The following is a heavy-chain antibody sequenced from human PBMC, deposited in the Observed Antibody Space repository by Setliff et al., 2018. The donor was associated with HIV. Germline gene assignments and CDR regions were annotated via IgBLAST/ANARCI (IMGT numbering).Heavy chain of an antibody. V-gene: IGHV1-2*06. CDR3: ARLPFITIFGVLNGDDGFDI. CDR1: GYTFTGYY. D-gene: IGHD3-3*01. J-gene: IGHJ3*02. CDR2: INPKSGGT. Sequence: ASVKVSCKASGYTFTGYYMHWVRQAPGQGPEWLGRINPKSGGTRYAQKFQGRVSMTRDTAISTAYMELSRLRSDNSAVYYCARLPFITIFGVLNGDDGFDIWGQGTMVTVSS.